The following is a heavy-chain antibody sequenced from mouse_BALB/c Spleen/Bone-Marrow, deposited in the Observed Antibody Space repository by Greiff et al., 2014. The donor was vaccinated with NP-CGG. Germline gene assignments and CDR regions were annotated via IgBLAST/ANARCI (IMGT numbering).Heavy chain of an antibody. D-gene: IGHD4-1*01. Sequence: VKLMESGAELVKPGASVKLSCKASDYTFTSYYMYWVKQRPGQGLEWIGEINPSNGGTNFNEKFKSRATLTVDKSSSTAYMQLSSLTSGDSAVYYCTRGRTWDFDYWGQGTTLTGS. CDR2: INPSNGGT. V-gene: IGHV1S81*02. CDR3: TRGRTWDFDY. CDR1: DYTFTSYY. J-gene: IGHJ2*01.